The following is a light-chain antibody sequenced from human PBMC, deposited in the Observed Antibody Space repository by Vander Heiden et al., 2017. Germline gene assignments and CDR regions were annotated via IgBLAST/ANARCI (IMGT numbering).Light chain of an antibody. CDR1: QSVSSSY. Sequence: EILVTQSPGTLTLSRGDRATLSFMVSQSVSSSYLAWYQQKPGQAPRLLIYGASSRATGIPDRFSRSGSGTDFTLTISRLMLEDFAVYYCQQDGSSLWTFGQGTKVEIK. CDR3: QQDGSSLWT. J-gene: IGKJ1*01. CDR2: GAS. V-gene: IGKV3-20*01.